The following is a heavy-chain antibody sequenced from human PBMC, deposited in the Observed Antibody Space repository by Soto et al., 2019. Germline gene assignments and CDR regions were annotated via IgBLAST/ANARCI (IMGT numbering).Heavy chain of an antibody. CDR1: GFTFSSYS. CDR3: ARGRYYDFWTGISDYGMDV. V-gene: IGHV3-21*01. CDR2: ISSSSSYI. J-gene: IGHJ6*02. Sequence: GGSLRLSCAASGFTFSSYSMNWVRQAPGKGLEWVSSISSSSSYIYYADSVKGRFTISRDNAKNSLYLQMNSLRAEDTAVYYCARGRYYDFWTGISDYGMDVWGQGTTVTVSS. D-gene: IGHD3-3*01.